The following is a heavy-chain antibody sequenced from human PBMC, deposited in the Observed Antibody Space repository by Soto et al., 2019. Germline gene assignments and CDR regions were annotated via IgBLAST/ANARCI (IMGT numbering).Heavy chain of an antibody. D-gene: IGHD3-10*01. CDR2: IYYSGST. V-gene: IGHV4-39*01. J-gene: IGHJ6*02. Sequence: SETLSLTCTVSVGSISSSSYYWGWIRQPPGKGLEWIGSIYYSGSTYYNPSLKSRVTISVDTSKNQFSLKLSSVTAADTAVYYCASSGYYYGSGSYYKRYYYYGMDVWGQGTTVTVSS. CDR3: ASSGYYYGSGSYYKRYYYYGMDV. CDR1: VGSISSSSYY.